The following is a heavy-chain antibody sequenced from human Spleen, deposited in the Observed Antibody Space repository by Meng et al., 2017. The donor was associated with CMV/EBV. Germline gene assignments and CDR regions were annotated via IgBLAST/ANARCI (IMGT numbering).Heavy chain of an antibody. CDR2: INIDGSKT. J-gene: IGHJ4*02. D-gene: IGHD1-7*01. Sequence: DVPQVESGGGLIHPGGSLRRSWAASGFTFSNSLMHWIRPAPGKGLMWVSRINIDGSKTTHADSVKGRFTISRDNAKNTVYLQMNSLRAEDTAVYYCTRDLHWNSVDYWGQGTLVTVSS. CDR1: GFTFSNSL. V-gene: IGHV3-74*03. CDR3: TRDLHWNSVDY.